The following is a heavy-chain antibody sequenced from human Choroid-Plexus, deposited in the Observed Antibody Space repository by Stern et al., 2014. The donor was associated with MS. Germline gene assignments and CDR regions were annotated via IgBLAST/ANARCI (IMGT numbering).Heavy chain of an antibody. CDR1: GFTFGSCA. CDR2: IAYDGSNK. CDR3: AKDRQYLTYFFDH. Sequence: VQLVESGGGVVQPGRPLRLSCAASGFTFGSCAMHWVRQAPGQGLEWVAGIAYDGSNKYSADSVKGRFTVSRDNSQNTLYMQMSSLRAEDTAVYYCAKDRQYLTYFFDHWGQGSLVTVSS. V-gene: IGHV3-30*18. D-gene: IGHD2-8*01. J-gene: IGHJ5*02.